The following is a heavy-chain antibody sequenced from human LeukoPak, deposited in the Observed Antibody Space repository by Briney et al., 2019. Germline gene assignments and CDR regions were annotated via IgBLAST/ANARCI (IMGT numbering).Heavy chain of an antibody. J-gene: IGHJ4*02. CDR3: AKAFPLPDY. CDR2: ISYDGSIK. CDR1: GFTFSSYG. V-gene: IGHV3-30*18. D-gene: IGHD2/OR15-2a*01. Sequence: PGGSLRLSCAASGFTFSSYGMHWVRQAPGKGLEWVALISYDGSIKYYADSVQGRFTISRDNSKNTLYLQMNSLRAEDTAVYYCAKAFPLPDYWGQGTLVTVSS.